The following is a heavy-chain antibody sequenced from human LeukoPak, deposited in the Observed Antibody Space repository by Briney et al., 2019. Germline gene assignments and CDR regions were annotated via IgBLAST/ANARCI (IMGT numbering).Heavy chain of an antibody. J-gene: IGHJ5*02. CDR2: IYHSGST. CDR1: GGSISSGGYY. V-gene: IGHV4-30-2*01. D-gene: IGHD6-13*01. CDR3: ARTLRIAAAGGEADFDP. Sequence: PSETLSLTCTVSGGSISSGGYYWSWIRQPPGKGLEWIGYIYHSGSTYYNPSLKSRVTISVDRSKNQFSLKLSSVTAADTAVYYCARTLRIAAAGGEADFDPWGQGTLVTVSS.